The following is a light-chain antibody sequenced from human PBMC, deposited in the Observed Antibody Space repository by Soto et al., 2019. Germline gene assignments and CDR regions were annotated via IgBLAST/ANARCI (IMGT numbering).Light chain of an antibody. CDR2: DAS. CDR1: QSIDTW. CDR3: QEYNSYSGT. V-gene: IGKV1-5*01. J-gene: IGKJ2*01. Sequence: DIQMTQSPSTLSASVGDRVTITCRASQSIDTWLAWYQHKPGRAPKVLISDASSLERGVPSRFSGSGSGTEFSLTISSLQPDEFATYYCQEYNSYSGTFGQGTKLEVK.